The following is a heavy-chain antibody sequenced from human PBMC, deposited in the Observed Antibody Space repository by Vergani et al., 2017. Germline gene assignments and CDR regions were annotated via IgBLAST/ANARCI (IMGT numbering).Heavy chain of an antibody. V-gene: IGHV5-51*01. D-gene: IGHD3-22*01. J-gene: IGHJ4*02. CDR3: ARLYGRDSSGSKSFDY. CDR1: GYSFTNYW. Sequence: EVQLVQAGAEVKKPGESLKISCQISGYSFTNYWIGWVRQMPGKGLEWMGIIHPADSDTRYSPSCQGQVTISVDKSISTAYLQRSSLRASDSAMYYCARLYGRDSSGSKSFDYWGQGTLVTVSS. CDR2: IHPADSDT.